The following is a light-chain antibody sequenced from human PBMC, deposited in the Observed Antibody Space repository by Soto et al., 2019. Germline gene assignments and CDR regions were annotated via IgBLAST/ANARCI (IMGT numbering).Light chain of an antibody. Sequence: EIVLTHSPGTLSLSPGERATPSCSASQSVSSYLAWYQQRPGQAPRLLIYDASNRATGVPARFSGSGSGTDFTLTISSLEPEDFAVYYCQQRSSWPPTFGQRTRLEIK. J-gene: IGKJ5*01. CDR3: QQRSSWPPT. CDR2: DAS. CDR1: QSVSSY. V-gene: IGKV3-11*01.